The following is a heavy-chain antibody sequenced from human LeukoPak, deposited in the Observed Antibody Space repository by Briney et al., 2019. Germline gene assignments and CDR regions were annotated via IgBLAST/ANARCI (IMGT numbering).Heavy chain of an antibody. CDR2: ISGSGGST. J-gene: IGHJ6*02. CDR3: AKGSADSYGTYYYYGMDV. Sequence: GGSLRLSCAASGFTFSSYAMSWVRQAPGKGLEWVSAISGSGGSTYYADSVKGRFTISRDNSKNTLYLQMNSLRAEDTAVYYCAKGSADSYGTYYYYGMDVWGQGTTVTVSS. CDR1: GFTFSSYA. D-gene: IGHD5-18*01. V-gene: IGHV3-23*01.